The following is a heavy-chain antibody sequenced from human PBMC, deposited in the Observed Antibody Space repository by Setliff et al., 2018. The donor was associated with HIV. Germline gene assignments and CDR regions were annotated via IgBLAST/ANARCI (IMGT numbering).Heavy chain of an antibody. CDR3: ARESYGSGTYDY. J-gene: IGHJ4*02. D-gene: IGHD3-10*01. CDR1: GGSISSSSYY. V-gene: IGHV4-39*02. CDR2: IYYSGSA. Sequence: SETLSLTCTVSGGSISSSSYYWGWIRQPPGKGLEWIGSIYYSGSAYYSPSLKSRVTISVDTSKNQFSLKLSSVTAADTAVYYCARESYGSGTYDYWGQGTLVTVSS.